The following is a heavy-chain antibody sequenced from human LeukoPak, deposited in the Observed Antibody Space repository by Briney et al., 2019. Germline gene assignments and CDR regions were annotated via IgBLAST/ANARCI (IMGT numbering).Heavy chain of an antibody. CDR1: GYTFTSYD. Sequence: ASVKVSCKASGYTFTSYDINWVRRATGQGLEWMGWMNPNSGNTGYAQKFQGRVTMTRNTSISTAYMELSSLRSEDTAVYYCARASSNHNWFGPWGQGTLVTVSS. CDR2: MNPNSGNT. D-gene: IGHD2-2*01. J-gene: IGHJ5*02. CDR3: ARASSNHNWFGP. V-gene: IGHV1-8*01.